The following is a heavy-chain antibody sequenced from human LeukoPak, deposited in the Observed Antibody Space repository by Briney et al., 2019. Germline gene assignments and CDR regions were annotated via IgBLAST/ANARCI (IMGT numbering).Heavy chain of an antibody. CDR2: VYYSGTI. J-gene: IGHJ4*02. V-gene: IGHV4-59*01. CDR3: AREFSWSGFFDF. Sequence: PSETLSLTCTVSGGSISNYYWSWIRQPPGKGLEWIGYVYYSGTINYNPSLKSRVTISVDKSKNQFSLRLTSVTAADTAVYFCAREFSWSGFFDFWGQGALVTVSS. D-gene: IGHD2-15*01. CDR1: GGSISNYY.